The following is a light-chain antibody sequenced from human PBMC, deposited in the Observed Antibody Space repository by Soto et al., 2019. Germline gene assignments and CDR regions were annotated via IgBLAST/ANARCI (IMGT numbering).Light chain of an antibody. CDR3: SSYTSSXTVV. CDR1: SSDVGGYNY. V-gene: IGLV2-14*01. Sequence: QSALTQPASVSGSPGQSITISCTGTSSDVGGYNYVSWYQQHPGKATKLMIYDVSNRPSGVSNRFSGSKSGNTASLTISGLQAEDEADYYCSSYTSSXTVVFGGGTKL. J-gene: IGLJ2*01. CDR2: DVS.